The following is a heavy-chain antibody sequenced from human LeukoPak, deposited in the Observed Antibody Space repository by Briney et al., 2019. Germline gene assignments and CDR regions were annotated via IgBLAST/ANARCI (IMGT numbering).Heavy chain of an antibody. CDR1: GGSFSGYY. Sequence: SETLSLTCAVNGGSFSGYYWTWIRQSPGKGLEWIGEINHSGSTNYNASLKSRVTISEDTSKNQFSLKMTSVTAADTAVYYCARGRWGGNAFDIWAKGQWSPSLQ. D-gene: IGHD3-10*01. CDR2: INHSGST. V-gene: IGHV4-34*01. CDR3: ARGRWGGNAFDI. J-gene: IGHJ3*02.